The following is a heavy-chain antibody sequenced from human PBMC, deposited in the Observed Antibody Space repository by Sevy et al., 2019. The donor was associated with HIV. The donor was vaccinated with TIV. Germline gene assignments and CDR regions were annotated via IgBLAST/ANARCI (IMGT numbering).Heavy chain of an antibody. V-gene: IGHV4-38-2*01. D-gene: IGHD3-16*01. CDR1: GYSIISGYY. J-gene: IGHJ4*02. CDR3: ARQVVAFGNPAFEDY. Sequence: ETLSLTCGVSGYSIISGYYWGWIRQPPGKGLEWIGSIYHSGSTYYNPSLKSRVTISVDTSKNQFSLKLSSVTAADTAVYYCARQVVAFGNPAFEDYWGQGTLVTVSS. CDR2: IYHSGST.